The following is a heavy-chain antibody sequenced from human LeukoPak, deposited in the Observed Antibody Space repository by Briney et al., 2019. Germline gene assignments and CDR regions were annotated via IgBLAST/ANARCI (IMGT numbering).Heavy chain of an antibody. J-gene: IGHJ4*02. CDR3: ARDIGGSFYGRPFDY. D-gene: IGHD1-26*01. Sequence: KTGGSLRLSCAASGFTFSSYSMNWVRQAPGKGLEWVSSVSSANNYIYYTDSVKGRFTISGDNAKNSLYLQMNSLRAEDTAIYYCARDIGGSFYGRPFDYWGQGTLVTVSS. V-gene: IGHV3-21*01. CDR1: GFTFSSYS. CDR2: VSSANNYI.